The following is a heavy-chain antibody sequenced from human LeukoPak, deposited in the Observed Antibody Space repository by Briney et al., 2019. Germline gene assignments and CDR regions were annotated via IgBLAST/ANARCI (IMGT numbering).Heavy chain of an antibody. CDR3: ARGGYYYDSSGPMASDY. V-gene: IGHV1-2*02. Sequence: GASVRVSFRASGYTFTVYYMHWVGQAPGQGREGMGWINPNSGGTNYAQKFQGRVTMTRDTSISTAYMELSRLRSDDTAVYYCARGGYYYDSSGPMASDYWGQGTLVTVSS. CDR2: INPNSGGT. J-gene: IGHJ4*02. CDR1: GYTFTVYY. D-gene: IGHD3-22*01.